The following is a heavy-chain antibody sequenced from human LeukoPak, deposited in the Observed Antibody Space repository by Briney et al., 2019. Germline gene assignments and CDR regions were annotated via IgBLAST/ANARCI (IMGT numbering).Heavy chain of an antibody. J-gene: IGHJ4*02. CDR3: ARDRGSGIAVAGTAPAY. CDR1: GFTFSSYG. CDR2: ISYDGSNK. D-gene: IGHD6-19*01. V-gene: IGHV3-30*03. Sequence: PGRSLRLSCAASGFTFSSYGMHWVRQAPGKGLEWVAVISYDGSNKYYADSVKGRFTISRDNSKNTLYLQMNSLRAEDTAVYYCARDRGSGIAVAGTAPAYWGQGTLVTVSS.